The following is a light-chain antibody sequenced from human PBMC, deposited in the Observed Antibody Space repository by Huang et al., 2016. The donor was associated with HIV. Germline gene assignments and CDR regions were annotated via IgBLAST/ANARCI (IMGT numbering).Light chain of an antibody. CDR2: DAS. J-gene: IGKJ4*01. CDR3: QQRSNWAPIT. V-gene: IGKV3-11*01. Sequence: EIVLTQSPATLSLSPGERATLSCRASQSVSSYVGWYQQKPGQAPRLLIYDASNRATGIPARFSGSGSGTDFTLTISSLEPEDFAVYYCQQRSNWAPITFGGGTKVEIK. CDR1: QSVSSY.